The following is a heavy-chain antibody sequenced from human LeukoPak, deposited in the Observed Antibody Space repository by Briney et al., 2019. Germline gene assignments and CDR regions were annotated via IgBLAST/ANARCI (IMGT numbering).Heavy chain of an antibody. Sequence: PGGSLRLSCAASGFIFNSYGMHWVRQAPGKGLDWVAFIRNDGSNKYYADSVKGRFTISRDNSKNTLYLQMNSLRAEDTAVYYCAKVGSEGIVILPTARGPQDWGQGTLVTVSS. CDR2: IRNDGSNK. CDR3: AKVGSEGIVILPTARGPQD. J-gene: IGHJ4*02. V-gene: IGHV3-30*02. CDR1: GFIFNSYG. D-gene: IGHD3-3*01.